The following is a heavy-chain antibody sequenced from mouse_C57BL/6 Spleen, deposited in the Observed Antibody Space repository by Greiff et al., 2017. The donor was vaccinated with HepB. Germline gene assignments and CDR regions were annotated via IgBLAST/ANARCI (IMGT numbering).Heavy chain of an antibody. CDR2: INPSSGYT. Sequence: VKLVESGAELAKPGASVKLSCKASGYTFTSYWMHWVKQRPGQGLEWIGYINPSSGYTKYNQKFKDKATLTADKSFSTAYMQLSSLTYEDSAVYYCARGEAYYSNYVGVDYGSQGTTLTVSS. CDR1: GYTFTSYW. D-gene: IGHD2-5*01. V-gene: IGHV1-7*01. CDR3: ARGEAYYSNYVGVDY. J-gene: IGHJ2*01.